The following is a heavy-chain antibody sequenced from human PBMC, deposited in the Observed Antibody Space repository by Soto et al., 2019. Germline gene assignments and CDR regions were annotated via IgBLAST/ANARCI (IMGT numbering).Heavy chain of an antibody. CDR2: ISDDGDST. D-gene: IGHD2-2*01. V-gene: IGHV3-23*01. Sequence: EVQLLESGGGLVQPGGSLRLSCGASGFTFSDTAMTWVRQAPGKGLEWVSSISDDGDSTYYADSVKGRFAVSRDHSKNTLFLHRNSLAAEDTALYHFAKALSTAVNYGLDVWGQGNAVTVSS. CDR3: AKALSTAVNYGLDV. J-gene: IGHJ6*02. CDR1: GFTFSDTA.